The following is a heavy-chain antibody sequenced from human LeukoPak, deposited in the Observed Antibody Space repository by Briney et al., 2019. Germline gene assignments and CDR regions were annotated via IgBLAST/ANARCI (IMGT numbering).Heavy chain of an antibody. Sequence: GGSLRLSCRASGFNFNIYSMNWVRQAPGKGLEWVSVIRAEGNPTHYADSVKGRFTISRDNSKNMVYPQMNSLRTEDTAVYYCAKNDDNSGYYLYPAAHWGQGTLVTVSS. D-gene: IGHD3-22*01. CDR2: IRAEGNPT. CDR3: AKNDDNSGYYLYPAAH. V-gene: IGHV3-23*01. CDR1: GFNFNIYS. J-gene: IGHJ4*02.